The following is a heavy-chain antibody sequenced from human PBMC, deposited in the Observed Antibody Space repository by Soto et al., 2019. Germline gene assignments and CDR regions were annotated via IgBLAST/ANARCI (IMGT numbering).Heavy chain of an antibody. CDR2: IYPGDSDT. CDR1: GYSFTSYW. D-gene: IGHD3-16*02. J-gene: IGHJ5*02. CDR3: ARHHYDYIWGSYRFGWFDP. V-gene: IGHV5-51*01. Sequence: GESLKISCNGSGYSFTSYWIGWVRQMPGKGLEWMGIIYPGDSDTRYSPSFQGQVTISADKSISAAYLQWSSLKASDTAMYYCARHHYDYIWGSYRFGWFDPWGQGTLVTVSS.